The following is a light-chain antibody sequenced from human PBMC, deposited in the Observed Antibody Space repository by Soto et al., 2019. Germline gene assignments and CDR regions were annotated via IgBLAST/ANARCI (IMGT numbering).Light chain of an antibody. CDR2: EVS. J-gene: IGLJ1*01. CDR3: SSYTTSSILPYV. Sequence: QSVLTQPASVSGSPGQSITISCTGASSDVGGYNYVSWYQQHPGKAPKLIIYEVSNRPSGVSNRFSGSKSGNAASLTISGLQAEDEAEYYCSSYTTSSILPYVFGSGSKVTVL. CDR1: SSDVGGYNY. V-gene: IGLV2-14*01.